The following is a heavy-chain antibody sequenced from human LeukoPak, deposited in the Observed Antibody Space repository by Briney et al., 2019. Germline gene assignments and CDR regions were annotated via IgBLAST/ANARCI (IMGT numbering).Heavy chain of an antibody. D-gene: IGHD6-19*01. CDR2: IYHSGTT. CDR3: ASSQIPLLSIAVDPYYFDY. CDR1: GGSISSGGYT. V-gene: IGHV4-30-2*01. J-gene: IGHJ4*02. Sequence: SQTLSLTCAVSGGSISSGGYTWGWIRQPPGKGLEWIGYIYHSGTTYYNPSLKSRVTISVDRSKNQFSLKLSSVTAADTAVYYCASSQIPLLSIAVDPYYFDYWGQGTLVTVSS.